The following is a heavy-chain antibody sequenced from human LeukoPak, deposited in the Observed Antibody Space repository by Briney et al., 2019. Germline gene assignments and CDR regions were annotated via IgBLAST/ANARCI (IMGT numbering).Heavy chain of an antibody. Sequence: PSETLSLTCTASGGSISSYYWSWMRQPPGKGLEWIGYIYYSGSTNYNPSLKSRVTISVDTSKNQFSLKLSSVTAADTAVYYCARIYSYGPDYWGEGTLVTVSS. CDR3: ARIYSYGPDY. V-gene: IGHV4-59*01. CDR2: IYYSGST. CDR1: GGSISSYY. D-gene: IGHD5-18*01. J-gene: IGHJ4*02.